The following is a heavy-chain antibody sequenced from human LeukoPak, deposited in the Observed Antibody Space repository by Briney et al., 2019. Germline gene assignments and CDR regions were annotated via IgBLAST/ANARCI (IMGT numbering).Heavy chain of an antibody. Sequence: GGSLRPSCAASGFIFSSYWMNWVRQAPGKGLEWVAFIRSEGSNKYYADSVKGRFTISRDNSKSTLYLQMNSLRGEDTAVYYCAKAQGPYSSSWYYFDYWGQGTLVTVSS. J-gene: IGHJ4*02. V-gene: IGHV3-30*02. CDR2: IRSEGSNK. CDR1: GFIFSSYW. CDR3: AKAQGPYSSSWYYFDY. D-gene: IGHD6-13*01.